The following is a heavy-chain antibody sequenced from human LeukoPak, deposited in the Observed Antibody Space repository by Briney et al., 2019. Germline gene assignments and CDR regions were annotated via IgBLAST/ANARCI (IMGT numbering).Heavy chain of an antibody. Sequence: PSETLSLTCAVYGGSFSGYYWRWIRQPPGKGLEWIGEINHSGSTNYNPSLKSRVTISVDTSKNQFSLKLSSVTAADTAVYYCARTGPSHYYGSGTSRFDPWGQGTLVTVSS. D-gene: IGHD3-10*01. CDR1: GGSFSGYY. CDR2: INHSGST. J-gene: IGHJ5*02. CDR3: ARTGPSHYYGSGTSRFDP. V-gene: IGHV4-34*01.